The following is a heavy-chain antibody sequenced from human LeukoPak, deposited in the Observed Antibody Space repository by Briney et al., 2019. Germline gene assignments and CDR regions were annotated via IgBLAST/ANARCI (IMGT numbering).Heavy chain of an antibody. V-gene: IGHV4-4*07. J-gene: IGHJ4*02. Sequence: SETLSLTCTVSGGSISSYYWSWIRQPAGKGLEWIGRIYTSGSTDYNPSLKSRVTISKDTSKNEFSLKLGSVTAADTAVYYCARELLNYNPACYWGQGTLVTVST. CDR2: IYTSGST. CDR3: ARELLNYNPACY. D-gene: IGHD3-10*01. CDR1: GGSISSYY.